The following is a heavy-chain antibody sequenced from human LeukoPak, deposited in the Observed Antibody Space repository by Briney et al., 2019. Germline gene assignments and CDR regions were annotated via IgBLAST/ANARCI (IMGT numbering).Heavy chain of an antibody. CDR1: GYIFSIYA. CDR3: ARDGLRSCTSSSCYPGEDAFDI. J-gene: IGHJ3*02. V-gene: IGHV7-4-1*02. D-gene: IGHD2-2*01. CDR2: INTNTGNP. Sequence: GASVKVSCKASGYIFSIYAMIWVRQAPGQGLELMGWINTNTGNPTYAQGFTGRFVFSLDTSISTAYLHISGLKAEDTAVYYCARDGLRSCTSSSCYPGEDAFDIWGQGTMVTVSS.